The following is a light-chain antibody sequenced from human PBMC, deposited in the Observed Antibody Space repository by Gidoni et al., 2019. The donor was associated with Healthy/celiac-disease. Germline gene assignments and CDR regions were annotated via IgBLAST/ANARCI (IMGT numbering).Light chain of an antibody. CDR3: QQLNSYPPYT. V-gene: IGKV1-9*01. CDR1: PGISSY. Sequence: IQFTQSPSSLSASVGHRVTLTCPASPGISSYLAWYQQKPGKAPKLLIYAASTWQSGVPSRFSGSGSGTDFTLTISSLQPEDFATYYCQQLNSYPPYTFGHXTKLEIK. CDR2: AAS. J-gene: IGKJ2*01.